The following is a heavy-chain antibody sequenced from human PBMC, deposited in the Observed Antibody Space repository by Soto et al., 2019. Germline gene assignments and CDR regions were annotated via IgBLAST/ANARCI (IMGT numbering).Heavy chain of an antibody. J-gene: IGHJ4*02. CDR2: ISSSSSTI. CDR1: GFTFSSYS. CDR3: AREVTGTTGPLDY. D-gene: IGHD1-7*01. V-gene: IGHV3-48*01. Sequence: GGSLRLSCAASGFTFSSYSMNWVRQAPGKGLEWVSYISSSSSTIYYADSVKGRFTISRDNAKNSLYLQMNSLRAEDTAVYYCAREVTGTTGPLDYWGQGTLVTVYS.